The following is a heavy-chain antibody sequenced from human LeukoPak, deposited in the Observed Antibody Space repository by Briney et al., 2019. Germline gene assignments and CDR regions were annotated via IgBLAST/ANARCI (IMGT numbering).Heavy chain of an antibody. CDR1: GYSFTSYW. J-gene: IGHJ6*02. CDR3: ARHFDCSSTSCGMDV. Sequence: GESLKISCKGSGYSFTSYWIGWVRQMPGKGLEWRGIIYPGDSDSRYSPSFQGQVTISADKSISTAYLQWSSLKASDTAMYYCARHFDCSSTSCGMDVWGQGTTVTVSS. V-gene: IGHV5-51*01. CDR2: IYPGDSDS. D-gene: IGHD2-2*01.